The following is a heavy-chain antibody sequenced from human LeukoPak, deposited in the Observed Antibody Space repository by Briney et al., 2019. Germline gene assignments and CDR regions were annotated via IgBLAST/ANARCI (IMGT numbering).Heavy chain of an antibody. V-gene: IGHV3-66*02. CDR3: ARDRGFSSSWRLFVY. CDR2: IYSGAGT. Sequence: GGSLRLSCAASGFTVSSHYMSWVRQGPGKGLEWVSVIYSGAGTSYADSVQGRFTISRDNSKNTLYLQMNSLRVEDTAVYYCARDRGFSSSWRLFVYWGQGTLVTVSS. CDR1: GFTVSSHY. D-gene: IGHD6-13*01. J-gene: IGHJ4*02.